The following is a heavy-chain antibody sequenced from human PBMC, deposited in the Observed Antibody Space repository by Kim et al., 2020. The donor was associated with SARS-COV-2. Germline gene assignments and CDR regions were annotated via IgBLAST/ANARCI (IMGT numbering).Heavy chain of an antibody. Sequence: GGSLRLSCAASGFSFDRFWMTWVRQTPSKGLEWVANIKSDGSEKDYVDSVKCRFPISRDNAKNSLYLQMNSLRDGSPAVYYFAQCRGGIAVWVQRPRVTV. V-gene: IGHV3-7*03. CDR1: GFSFDRFW. CDR2: IKSDGSEK. J-gene: IGHJ6*02. CDR3: AQCRGGIAV.